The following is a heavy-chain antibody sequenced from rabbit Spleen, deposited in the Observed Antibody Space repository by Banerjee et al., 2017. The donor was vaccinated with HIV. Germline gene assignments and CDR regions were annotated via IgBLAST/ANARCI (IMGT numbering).Heavy chain of an antibody. CDR2: IYAGTIGST. Sequence: QQLVESGGGLVKPGASLTLTCKASGFSFSSGYDMCWVRQAPGKGLEWIACIYAGTIGSTYSASWAKGRFTCSKTSSTTVDLKMTSLTVADTATYFCARDSGSSFSSYGMDLWGPGTLVTVS. D-gene: IGHD8-1*01. V-gene: IGHV1S40*01. J-gene: IGHJ6*01. CDR3: ARDSGSSFSSYGMDL. CDR1: GFSFSSGYD.